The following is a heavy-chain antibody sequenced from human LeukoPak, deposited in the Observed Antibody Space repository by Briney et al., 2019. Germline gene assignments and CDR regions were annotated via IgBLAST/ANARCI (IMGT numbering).Heavy chain of an antibody. CDR1: GASISTNY. Sequence: SETLSLTCTVFGASISTNYWSWIRQPPGKGLEWIGHIHYSASTNYSPSLTSRVTISIDTSKNQLSLKLSPVTAADTAVYYCAKGSSGWSPFDSWGQGTLVTVSS. CDR2: IHYSAST. J-gene: IGHJ4*02. CDR3: AKGSSGWSPFDS. D-gene: IGHD6-19*01. V-gene: IGHV4-59*01.